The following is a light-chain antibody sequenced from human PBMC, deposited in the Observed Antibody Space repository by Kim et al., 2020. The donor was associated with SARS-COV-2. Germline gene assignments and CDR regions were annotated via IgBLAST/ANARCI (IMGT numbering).Light chain of an antibody. CDR2: SNN. J-gene: IGLJ2*01. CDR3: AAWDDSLNGVV. CDR1: RSNIGSNT. Sequence: GPSVPITRSGSRSNIGSNTVNWYQQLPGTAPKLLVYSNNQRPSGVPDRFSGSKSGTSASLAISGLQSEDEADYYCAAWDDSLNGVVFGGGTQLTVL. V-gene: IGLV1-44*01.